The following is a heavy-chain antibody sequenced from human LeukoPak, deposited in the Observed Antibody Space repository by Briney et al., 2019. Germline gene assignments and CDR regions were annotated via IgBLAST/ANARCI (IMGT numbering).Heavy chain of an antibody. CDR2: VNHSGST. J-gene: IGHJ5*02. D-gene: IGHD3-10*01. V-gene: IGHV4-34*01. CDR3: SRPHYYGSGSYYKSWFDP. Sequence: SDTLSLTCAVYGGSFSGYYWSWIRQPPGKGLEWIGEVNHSGSTNYNPSLKSRVTISVDTSKNQFSLKLSSVTAADTAVYYCSRPHYYGSGSYYKSWFDPWGQGTLVTVSS. CDR1: GGSFSGYY.